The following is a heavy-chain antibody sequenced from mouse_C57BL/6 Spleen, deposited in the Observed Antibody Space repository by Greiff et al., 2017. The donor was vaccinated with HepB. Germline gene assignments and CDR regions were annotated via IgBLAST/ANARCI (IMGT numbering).Heavy chain of an antibody. CDR1: GYTFTDYN. D-gene: IGHD1-1*01. CDR2: INPNNGGT. V-gene: IGHV1-22*01. J-gene: IGHJ2*01. CDR3: ARRRIYYGSSFPFDY. Sequence: SGPELVKPGASVKMSCKASGYTFTDYNMHWVKQSHGKSLEWIGYINPNNGGTSYNQKFKGKATLTVNKSSSTAYMELRSLTAEDSAVYYCARRRIYYGSSFPFDYWGQGTTLTVSS.